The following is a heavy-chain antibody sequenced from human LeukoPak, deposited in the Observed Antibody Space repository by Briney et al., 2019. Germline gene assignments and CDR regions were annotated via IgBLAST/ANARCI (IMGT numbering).Heavy chain of an antibody. D-gene: IGHD3-10*01. J-gene: IGHJ6*04. CDR3: ASYYASGVSAYNYYGMDV. CDR1: GHSISTGDY. V-gene: IGHV4-38-2*01. Sequence: SETLSLTCAVSGHSISTGDYWGWIRQPPGKGLEWIGSTSHNRGTYYNPSLKSRVTISMDTSKNQISLRLTSVTAADTAVYYCASYYASGVSAYNYYGMDVWGKGTTVTVSS. CDR2: TSHNRGT.